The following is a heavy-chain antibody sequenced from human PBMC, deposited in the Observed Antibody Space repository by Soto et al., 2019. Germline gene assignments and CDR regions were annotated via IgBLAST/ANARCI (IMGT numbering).Heavy chain of an antibody. V-gene: IGHV4-30-2*01. J-gene: IGHJ4*02. CDR2: IYHSGST. D-gene: IGHD3-22*01. Sequence: SETLSLTCAVSGGSISSGGYSWSWIRQPPGKGLEWIGYIYHSGSTYYNPSLKSRVTISVDRSKNQFPLKLSSVTAADTAVYYCARALSGYSYTFDYWGQGTLVTVSS. CDR1: GGSISSGGYS. CDR3: ARALSGYSYTFDY.